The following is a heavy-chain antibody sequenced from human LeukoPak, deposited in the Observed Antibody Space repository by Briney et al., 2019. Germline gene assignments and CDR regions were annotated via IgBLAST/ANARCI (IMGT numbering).Heavy chain of an antibody. CDR3: ARGLQYQLLKALGHYYMDV. D-gene: IGHD2-2*01. Sequence: GASVKASCKASGGTFSSHAIAWVRQAPGQGPEWMGGIIPISGTANYAQKFQGRVTITTDESTSTAYLELSSLASDDTAVYYCARGLQYQLLKALGHYYMDVWGEGTTVTVSS. CDR1: GGTFSSHA. CDR2: IIPISGTA. V-gene: IGHV1-69*05. J-gene: IGHJ6*03.